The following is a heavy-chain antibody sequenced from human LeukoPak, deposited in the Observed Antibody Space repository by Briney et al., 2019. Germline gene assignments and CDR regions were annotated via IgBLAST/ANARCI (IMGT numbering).Heavy chain of an antibody. V-gene: IGHV1-2*02. CDR3: ARDRGSCTSCYTRACDAFDI. J-gene: IGHJ3*02. D-gene: IGHD2-2*02. Sequence: ASVKVSCKASGYTFTGYYMHWVRQAPGQGLEWMGWINPNSGGTNYAQKFQGRVTMTRDTSISTAYMELSRLRSDDTAVYYCARDRGSCTSCYTRACDAFDIWGQGTMVTVSS. CDR1: GYTFTGYY. CDR2: INPNSGGT.